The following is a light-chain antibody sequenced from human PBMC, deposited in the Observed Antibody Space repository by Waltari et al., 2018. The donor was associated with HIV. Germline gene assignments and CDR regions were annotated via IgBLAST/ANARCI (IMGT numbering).Light chain of an antibody. CDR2: PTS. CDR1: QDIGTS. Sequence: DIQMPQSPSSVSASVGDRITITCRACQDIGTSLAWYQQKPGQAPLVLSSPTSRLESVVPSTLSASGFGTNVTLTISSLQPEDFATYYCQQGHGFPPTFGGGTKV. J-gene: IGKJ4*01. V-gene: IGKV1-12*01. CDR3: QQGHGFPPT.